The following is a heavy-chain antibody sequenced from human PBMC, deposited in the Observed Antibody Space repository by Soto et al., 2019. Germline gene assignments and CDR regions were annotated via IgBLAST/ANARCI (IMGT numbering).Heavy chain of an antibody. Sequence: QVQLQESGPGLVKPSQTLSLTCTVSGGSISSGGYYWSWIRQHPGKGLEWIGYIYYSGSTYYHPSLTSRVTISVGTSKNQFSLKLSSVTAADTAVYYCARGKVDIVATIRRVFDYWGQGTLVTVSS. CDR1: GGSISSGGYY. V-gene: IGHV4-31*03. D-gene: IGHD5-12*01. CDR2: IYYSGST. J-gene: IGHJ4*02. CDR3: ARGKVDIVATIRRVFDY.